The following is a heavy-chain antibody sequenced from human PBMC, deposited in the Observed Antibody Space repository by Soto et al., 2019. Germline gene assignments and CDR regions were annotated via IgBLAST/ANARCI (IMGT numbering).Heavy chain of an antibody. CDR2: INPNSGGT. CDR1: GYMFTGYH. J-gene: IGHJ2*01. CDR3: ARRGLCGSECYYWYFDL. D-gene: IGHD2-21*01. V-gene: IGHV1-2*02. Sequence: QVQLVQSGAEVKKPGASVKVSCKASGYMFTGYHLHWVRQAPGQGLEWMGWINPNSGGTNYPQKFQGRVTMTRDTSISTAYMELTRLRSDDTPVYYCARRGLCGSECYYWYFDLWGRGTLVTVSS.